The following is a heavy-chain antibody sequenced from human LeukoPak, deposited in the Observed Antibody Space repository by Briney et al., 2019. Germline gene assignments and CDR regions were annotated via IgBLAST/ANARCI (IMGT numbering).Heavy chain of an antibody. Sequence: PGGSLRLSCEASGSGFTFGNLAMSWVRQAPGKGLEWVSGISGSGYYTYYADSVKGRFTISRDNSKNTLYIQMNSLRAEDTAVYYCAKDGSWGDYYFYFYMDVWGKGTTVTVSS. V-gene: IGHV3-23*01. D-gene: IGHD3-16*01. CDR3: AKDGSWGDYYFYFYMDV. CDR1: GSGFTFGNLA. CDR2: ISGSGYYT. J-gene: IGHJ6*03.